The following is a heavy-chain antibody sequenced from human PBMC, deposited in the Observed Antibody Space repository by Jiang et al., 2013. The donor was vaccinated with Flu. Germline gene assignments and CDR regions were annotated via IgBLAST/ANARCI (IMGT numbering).Heavy chain of an antibody. J-gene: IGHJ5*02. V-gene: IGHV4-59*01. CDR1: GGSISSYY. CDR3: ARSDIVATIRRSPQWSGWTDDPNWFDP. Sequence: GSGLVKPSETLSLTCTVSGGSISSYYWSWIRQPPGKGLEWIGYIYYSGSTNYNPSLKSRVTISVDTSKNQFSLKLSSVTAADTAVYYCARSDIVATIRRSPQWSGWTDDPNWFDPWGQGTLVTVSS. D-gene: IGHD5-12*01. CDR2: IYYSGST.